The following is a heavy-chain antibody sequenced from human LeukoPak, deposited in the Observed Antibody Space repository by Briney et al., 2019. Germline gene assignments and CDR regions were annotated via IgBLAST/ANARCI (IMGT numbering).Heavy chain of an antibody. Sequence: PGGSLRLSCAASGFTFSSYAMSWVRQAPGKGLEWVSAISGCGGSTYYADSVKGRFTISRDNSKNTLYLQMNSLRAEDTAVYYCAKTGTPWYYFDYWGQGTLVTVSS. V-gene: IGHV3-23*01. CDR3: AKTGTPWYYFDY. CDR2: ISGCGGST. CDR1: GFTFSSYA. D-gene: IGHD6-13*01. J-gene: IGHJ4*02.